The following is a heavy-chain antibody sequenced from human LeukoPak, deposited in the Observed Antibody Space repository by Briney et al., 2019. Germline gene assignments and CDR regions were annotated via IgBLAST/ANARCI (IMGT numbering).Heavy chain of an antibody. Sequence: GGSLRLSCAASGFTVSSNYMSWVRQAPGKGLECVSVIYSGGSTYYADSVKGRFTISRDNSKNTLYLQMNSLRAEDTAVYYCARGFTYGYVAFDIWGQGTMVTVSS. CDR3: ARGFTYGYVAFDI. D-gene: IGHD5-18*01. V-gene: IGHV3-53*01. CDR1: GFTVSSNY. CDR2: IYSGGST. J-gene: IGHJ3*02.